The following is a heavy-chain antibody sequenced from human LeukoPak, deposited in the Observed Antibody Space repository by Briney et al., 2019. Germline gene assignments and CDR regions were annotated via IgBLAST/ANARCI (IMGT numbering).Heavy chain of an antibody. J-gene: IGHJ4*02. D-gene: IGHD3-9*01. CDR2: ISSSSSTI. CDR1: GFTVSSTY. Sequence: GGSLRLSCAASGFTVSSTYMSWVRQAPGKGLEWVSYISSSSSTIYYADSVKGRFTISRDNAKNSLYLQMNSLRAEDTAVYYCARVGNLRYFDWLLYSSDYWGQGTLVTVSS. CDR3: ARVGNLRYFDWLLYSSDY. V-gene: IGHV3-48*01.